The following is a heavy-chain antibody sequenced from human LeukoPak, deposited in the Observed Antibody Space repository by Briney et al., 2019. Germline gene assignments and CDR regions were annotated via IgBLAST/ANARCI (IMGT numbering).Heavy chain of an antibody. V-gene: IGHV3-23*01. CDR2: ISGSGGST. D-gene: IGHD5-12*01. Sequence: GGSLRLSCAASGFTFSSYAMSWVRQAPGKGLEWVSAISGSGGSTYYADSVKGRFTISRDNSKNTLYLQMNSLRAEDTAVYYCAKDGVFDSGFGPIFDYWGQGTLVTVSS. CDR3: AKDGVFDSGFGPIFDY. CDR1: GFTFSSYA. J-gene: IGHJ4*02.